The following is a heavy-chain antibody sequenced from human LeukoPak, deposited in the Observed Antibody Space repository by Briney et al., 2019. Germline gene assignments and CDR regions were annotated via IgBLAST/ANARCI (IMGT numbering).Heavy chain of an antibody. CDR2: LNPSGGST. Sequence: ASVKVSCKASGFTFTSHDYNWVRQATGQGLEWMGILNPSGGSTSYAQKFQGRATLTRATSTSTVYMELSSLRSEDTAVYYCASVYNYGMDVWGQGTTVIVSS. J-gene: IGHJ6*02. CDR1: GFTFTSHD. V-gene: IGHV1-46*01. CDR3: ASVYNYGMDV.